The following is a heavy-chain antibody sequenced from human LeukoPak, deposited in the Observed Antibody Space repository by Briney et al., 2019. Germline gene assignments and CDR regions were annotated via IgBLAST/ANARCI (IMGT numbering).Heavy chain of an antibody. D-gene: IGHD4-23*01. J-gene: IGHJ4*02. V-gene: IGHV3-66*01. Sequence: ADSVKGRFTISRDNSKNTLYLQMNSLRAGDTAVYYCARDSGGLDYWGQGTLVTVSS. CDR3: ARDSGGLDY.